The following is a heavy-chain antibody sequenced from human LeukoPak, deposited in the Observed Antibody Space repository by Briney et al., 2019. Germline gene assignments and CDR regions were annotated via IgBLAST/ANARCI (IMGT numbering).Heavy chain of an antibody. CDR2: ISWNSGSI. Sequence: PGGSLRLSCAASGFTFDDYAMHWVRQAPGKGLEWVSGISWNSGSIDYADSVKGRFTISRDNAKNSLYLQMNSLRAEDTALYYCAKDKDTMVRGVTYYFDYWGQGTLVTVSS. J-gene: IGHJ4*02. CDR1: GFTFDDYA. CDR3: AKDKDTMVRGVTYYFDY. V-gene: IGHV3-9*01. D-gene: IGHD3-10*01.